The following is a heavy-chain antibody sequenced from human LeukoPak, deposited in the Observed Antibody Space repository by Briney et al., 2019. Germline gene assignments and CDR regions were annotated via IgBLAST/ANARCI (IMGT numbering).Heavy chain of an antibody. Sequence: GGSLRLSCAASGFTFSDYYMSWIRQAPGKGLEWVSYISSSGSTIYYADSVKGRFTISRDNAKNSLYLQMNSLRAEDTAVYYCRGYCSSTSCYPAPDFDYWGQGTLVTVSS. D-gene: IGHD2-2*01. V-gene: IGHV3-11*04. CDR3: RGYCSSTSCYPAPDFDY. CDR2: ISSSGSTI. J-gene: IGHJ4*02. CDR1: GFTFSDYY.